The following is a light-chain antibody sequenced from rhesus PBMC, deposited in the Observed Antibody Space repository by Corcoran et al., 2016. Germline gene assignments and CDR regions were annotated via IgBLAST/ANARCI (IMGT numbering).Light chain of an antibody. CDR3: QQYSNWPQYS. V-gene: IGKV3-42*03. Sequence: EIVLTQSPATLSLSPGERATLSCRASQSVSSSLAWYQQKPEQAPRLLIYGASSRATGIPDRFRGRGSGTDFTLTISSLEPEDFAVYYCQQYSNWPQYSFGQGTKVEIK. CDR1: QSVSSS. J-gene: IGKJ2*01. CDR2: GAS.